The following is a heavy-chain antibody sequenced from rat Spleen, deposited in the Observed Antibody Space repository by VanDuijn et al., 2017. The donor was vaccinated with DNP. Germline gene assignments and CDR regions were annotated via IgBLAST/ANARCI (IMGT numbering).Heavy chain of an antibody. V-gene: IGHV5-22*01. Sequence: EVQLVESGGGLVQPGRSLKLSCAASGFTFSDYYMAWVRQAPTKGLEWVAYIGSDGYAPYYGDSVKGRFTISRDNAKSTLYLQMNSLRSDEITTYXCIRXXSGHFDXWGQGVXVTVSS. D-gene: IGHD4-3*01. J-gene: IGHJ2*01. CDR2: IGSDGYAP. CDR1: GFTFSDYY. CDR3: IRXXSGHFDX.